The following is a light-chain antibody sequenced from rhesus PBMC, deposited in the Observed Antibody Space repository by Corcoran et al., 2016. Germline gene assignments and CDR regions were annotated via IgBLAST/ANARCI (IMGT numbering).Light chain of an antibody. CDR3: QQHDTSPCT. Sequence: DIQMTQSPSSLSGSVGDRVTITCRASQSINKWLAWYQQKPGKALKLLIYKTSNLETAVPSRLSESGSGTDCTLTISSLQPEDIATYYCQQHDTSPCTFGQGTRVKIK. V-gene: IGKV1-69*01. CDR2: KTS. J-gene: IGKJ1*01. CDR1: QSINKW.